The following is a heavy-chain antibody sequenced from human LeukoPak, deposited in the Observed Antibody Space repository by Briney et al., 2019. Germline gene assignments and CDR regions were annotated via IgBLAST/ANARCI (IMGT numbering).Heavy chain of an antibody. V-gene: IGHV3-9*03. J-gene: IGHJ4*02. Sequence: GRSLRLSCAASGVMFADYAMHWVWQAPGDGLEWVSGVNWNSGSINYANSVKGRFTISRDNAKNSLYLKMNSLRPEDMALYYCAKGAGIQLTSHFDYWGQGTLVTVS. D-gene: IGHD5-18*01. CDR1: GVMFADYA. CDR2: VNWNSGSI. CDR3: AKGAGIQLTSHFDY.